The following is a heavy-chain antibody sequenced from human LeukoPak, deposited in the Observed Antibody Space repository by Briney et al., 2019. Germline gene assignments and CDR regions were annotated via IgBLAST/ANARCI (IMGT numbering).Heavy chain of an antibody. CDR1: GGSISSSSYS. CDR2: IYYSGST. V-gene: IGHV4-39*01. J-gene: IGHJ4*02. CDR3: ARQGYYDFWSGQHDY. Sequence: SETLSLTCTVSGGSISSSSYSWGWIRQPPGKGLEWIGSIYYSGSTYYNPSLKSRVTISVDTSKNQFSLKLSSVTAADTAVYYCARQGYYDFWSGQHDYWGQGTLVTVSS. D-gene: IGHD3-3*01.